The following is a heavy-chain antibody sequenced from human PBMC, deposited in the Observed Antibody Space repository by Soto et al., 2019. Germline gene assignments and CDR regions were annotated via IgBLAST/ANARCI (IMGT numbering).Heavy chain of an antibody. CDR3: ARERGYCSGGSCYSRYFDY. J-gene: IGHJ4*02. CDR2: IWYDGSNK. Sequence: GESLKISCAASGFTFSSYGMHWVRQAPGKGLEWVAVIWYDGSNKYYADSVKGRFTISRDNSKNTLYLQMNSLRAEDTAVYYCARERGYCSGGSCYSRYFDYWGQGTLVTVSS. CDR1: GFTFSSYG. D-gene: IGHD2-15*01. V-gene: IGHV3-33*01.